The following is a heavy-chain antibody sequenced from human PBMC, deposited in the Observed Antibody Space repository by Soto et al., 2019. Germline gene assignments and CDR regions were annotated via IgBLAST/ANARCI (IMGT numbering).Heavy chain of an antibody. Sequence: SETLSLTCTVSGDSISSSNYYWVWIRQPPGKGLEWIGSIYYSGSTYYNPSLKSRVTISVDTSKNQFSLKLSSVTAADTAVYYCARRSGYNFCYNYYGMDVSGQGTTVTVSS. CDR2: IYYSGST. CDR3: ARRSGYNFCYNYYGMDV. V-gene: IGHV4-39*01. J-gene: IGHJ6*02. D-gene: IGHD3-22*01. CDR1: GDSISSSNYY.